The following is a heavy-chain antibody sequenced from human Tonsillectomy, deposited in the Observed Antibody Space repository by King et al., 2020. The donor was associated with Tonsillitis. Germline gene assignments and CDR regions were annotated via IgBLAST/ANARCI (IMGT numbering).Heavy chain of an antibody. J-gene: IGHJ4*02. CDR3: ARDYGDYAYDY. CDR2: ISYDENDK. V-gene: IGHV3-30*04. Sequence: VQLVESGGGVVQPGRSLRLSCAASGFTFSSFSMHWVRQAPGKGLEWVAVISYDENDKYYADSVKGRFTISRDNSKNTLYLQMNILRTEDTAVYYCARDYGDYAYDYWGQGTLVTVSS. CDR1: GFTFSSFS. D-gene: IGHD4-17*01.